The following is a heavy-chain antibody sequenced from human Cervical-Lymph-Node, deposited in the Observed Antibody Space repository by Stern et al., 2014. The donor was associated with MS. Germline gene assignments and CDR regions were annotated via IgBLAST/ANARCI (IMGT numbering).Heavy chain of an antibody. Sequence: QLVQSGAEVKDPGASVKVSCKASGYSFISHAMHWVRQAPGQTFEWMGWINGDNGNTKYSQKLQGRVTITRDKTTSTAYMELSSLTSEETAVYYCARAGYCSPSTCSDAFDIWGQGTMVTVSS. CDR3: ARAGYCSPSTCSDAFDI. V-gene: IGHV1-3*01. CDR1: GYSFISHA. J-gene: IGHJ3*02. CDR2: INGDNGNT. D-gene: IGHD2-15*01.